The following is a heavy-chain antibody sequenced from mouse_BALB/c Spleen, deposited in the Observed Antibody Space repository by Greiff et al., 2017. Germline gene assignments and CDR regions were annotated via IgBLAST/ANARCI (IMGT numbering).Heavy chain of an antibody. Sequence: EVKLMESGGGLVKPGGSLKLSCAASGFTFSDYYMYWVRQTPEKRLEWVATISDGGSYTYYPDSVKGRFTISRDNAKNTLYLQMSSLKSEDTAMYYCARYRDDYFDYWGQGTTLTVSA. CDR3: ARYRDDYFDY. J-gene: IGHJ2*01. D-gene: IGHD2-14*01. CDR2: ISDGGSYT. CDR1: GFTFSDYY. V-gene: IGHV5-4*02.